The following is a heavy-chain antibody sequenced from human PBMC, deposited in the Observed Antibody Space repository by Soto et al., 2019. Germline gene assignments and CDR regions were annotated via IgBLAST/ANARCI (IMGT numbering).Heavy chain of an antibody. Sequence: LSLTCAVSGGCISSSDWWSWVRQPPGKGLEWIGEIYHSGSTNYNPSLKSRVTISVDKSKNQFSLKLSSVTAADTAVYYCARRHYYDSSGSPAFDIWGQGTMVTVSS. CDR1: GGCISSSDW. CDR3: ARRHYYDSSGSPAFDI. J-gene: IGHJ3*02. V-gene: IGHV4-4*02. D-gene: IGHD3-22*01. CDR2: IYHSGST.